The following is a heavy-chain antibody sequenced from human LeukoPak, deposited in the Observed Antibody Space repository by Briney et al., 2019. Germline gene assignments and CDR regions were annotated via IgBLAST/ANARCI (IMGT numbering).Heavy chain of an antibody. CDR3: ARGTPSPRLSLSQYYFDY. CDR1: GGTFSSYA. D-gene: IGHD2-21*02. Sequence: GSSVKVSCKASGGTFSSYAISWVRQAPGQGLEWMGGIIPIFGTANYAQKFQGRVTITADESTSTAYMELSSLRSEDTAAYYCARGTPSPRLSLSQYYFDYWGQGTLVTVSS. J-gene: IGHJ4*02. CDR2: IIPIFGTA. V-gene: IGHV1-69*01.